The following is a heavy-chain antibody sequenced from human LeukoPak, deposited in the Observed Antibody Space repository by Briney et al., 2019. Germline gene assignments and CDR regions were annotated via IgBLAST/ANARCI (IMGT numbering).Heavy chain of an antibody. CDR2: IYSGGST. CDR3: ARDEWELLRAY. D-gene: IGHD1-26*01. CDR1: GFTVRSNY. Sequence: SGGSLRLSCAASGFTVRSNYMSWVRQAPGKGLEWVSIIYSGGSTYYADSVKGRFTISRDNSKNTLYLQMNSLRVEDTAVYYCARDEWELLRAYWGQGTLVTVS. V-gene: IGHV3-66*02. J-gene: IGHJ4*02.